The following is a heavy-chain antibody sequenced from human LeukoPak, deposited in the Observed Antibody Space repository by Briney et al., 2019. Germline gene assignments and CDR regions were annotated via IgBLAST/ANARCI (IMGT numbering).Heavy chain of an antibody. CDR2: ISGSGGST. CDR3: AKNGRGYSSDYFDY. CDR1: GFTFSSYA. V-gene: IGHV3-23*01. D-gene: IGHD5-18*01. Sequence: PGGSLRLSCAASGFTFSSYAMSWVRQAPGEGLEWVSAISGSGGSTYYADSVKGRFTISRDNSKNTLYLQMNTLRPEDTAVYSCAKNGRGYSSDYFDYWGQGTLVTVSS. J-gene: IGHJ4*02.